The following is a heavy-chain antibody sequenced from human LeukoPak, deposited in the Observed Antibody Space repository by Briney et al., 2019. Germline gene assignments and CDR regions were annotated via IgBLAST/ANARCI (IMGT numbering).Heavy chain of an antibody. CDR2: INPNSGGT. V-gene: IGHV1-2*02. CDR1: GYTFSGYL. J-gene: IGHJ4*02. CDR3: ARADSAYDFRY. D-gene: IGHD5-12*01. Sequence: ASVKVSCKASGYTFSGYLMNWVRQAPGQGLEWMGWINPNSGGTNYAQKFQGRVTMTRDTSISTAYMELSSLRSDDTAVYYCARADSAYDFRYWGQGTLVTVSS.